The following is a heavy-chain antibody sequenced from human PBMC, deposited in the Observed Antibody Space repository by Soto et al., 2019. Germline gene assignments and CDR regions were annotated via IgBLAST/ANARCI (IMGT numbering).Heavy chain of an antibody. D-gene: IGHD4-4*01. V-gene: IGHV3-23*01. Sequence: PGGSLRLSCAASGFPFSSYAMSWVRQAPGKGLEWVSAISGSGGSTYYADSVKGRFTISRDNSKNTLYLQMNSLRAEDTAVYYCAKDLGAVIVGPGQIDYWGQGTLVTVSS. CDR2: ISGSGGST. CDR3: AKDLGAVIVGPGQIDY. J-gene: IGHJ4*02. CDR1: GFPFSSYA.